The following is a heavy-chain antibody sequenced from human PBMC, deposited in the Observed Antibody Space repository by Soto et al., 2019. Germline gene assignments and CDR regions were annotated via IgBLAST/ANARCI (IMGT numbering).Heavy chain of an antibody. CDR1: GFTCHDYG. Sequence: VHLLESGGGLVQPGGSLRLSCAASGFTCHDYGLAWVLQAPGKGLEWVSTLRESGDSAYSTDSVKGRFTISRDDSNNTLYLQMYNLRAEDTAVYYCVKRPVGFCDRNQCYRAPGFDDWGQGTLVTVSS. CDR3: VKRPVGFCDRNQCYRAPGFDD. D-gene: IGHD1-26*01. V-gene: IGHV3-23*01. J-gene: IGHJ4*02. CDR2: LRESGDSA.